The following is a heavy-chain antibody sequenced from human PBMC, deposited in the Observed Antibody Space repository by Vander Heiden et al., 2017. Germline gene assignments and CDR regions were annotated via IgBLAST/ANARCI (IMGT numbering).Heavy chain of an antibody. CDR1: GGLISRSIFY. CDR3: ARLIDEAATNDF. J-gene: IGHJ4*02. CDR2: VYFSGST. V-gene: IGHV4-39*01. Sequence: QLQLQESGPGLVKPSETLSLICTVSGGLISRSIFYWGWIRQPPGKGLEWIGSVYFSGSTYYNPSLKSRVTMSVDTSKNQFSLNLTSVTAADTAIYYCARLIDEAATNDFWGQGTLVTVSS. D-gene: IGHD1-26*01.